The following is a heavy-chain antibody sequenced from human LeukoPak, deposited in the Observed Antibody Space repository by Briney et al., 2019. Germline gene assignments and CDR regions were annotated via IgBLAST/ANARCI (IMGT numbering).Heavy chain of an antibody. D-gene: IGHD3-10*01. CDR3: AREGFGPYFDY. V-gene: IGHV4-38-2*02. Sequence: PSETLSLTCTVSGYSISSGYYWGWIRQPPGKGLEWIGSIYHSGSTYYNPSLKSRVTISVDTSKNQFSLKLSSVTAADTAVYYCAREGFGPYFDYWGQGTLVTVSS. CDR1: GYSISSGYY. J-gene: IGHJ4*02. CDR2: IYHSGST.